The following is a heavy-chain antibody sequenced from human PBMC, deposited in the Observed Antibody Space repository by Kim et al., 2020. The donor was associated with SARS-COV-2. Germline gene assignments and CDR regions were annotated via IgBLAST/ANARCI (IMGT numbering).Heavy chain of an antibody. Sequence: SETLSLTCTVSGGSVSSGSYYWSWIRQPPGKGLEWIGYIYYSGSTNYNPSLKSRVTISVDTSKNQFSLKLSSVTAADTAVYYCATIISGYSSGWYDPYYYYYGMDVWGQGTTVTVSS. D-gene: IGHD6-19*01. CDR2: IYYSGST. J-gene: IGHJ6*02. CDR1: GGSVSSGSYY. CDR3: ATIISGYSSGWYDPYYYYYGMDV. V-gene: IGHV4-61*01.